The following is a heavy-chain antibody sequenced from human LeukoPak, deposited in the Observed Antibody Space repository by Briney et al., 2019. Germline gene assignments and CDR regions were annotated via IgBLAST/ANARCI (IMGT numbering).Heavy chain of an antibody. CDR2: INWNQRSR. D-gene: IGHD2-2*01. J-gene: IGHJ4*02. V-gene: IGHV3-20*04. CDR3: ARDRPAYCSSTSCYGKTPGY. CDR1: GFTFDDYV. Sequence: GGALRLSCAASGFTFDDYVMSWVRHAPGKGLEVVSGINWNQRSREYADYGKGRFTISIDNAKNSLYVQMHSLRPGHTALYYCARDRPAYCSSTSCYGKTPGYWGQGTLVTVSA.